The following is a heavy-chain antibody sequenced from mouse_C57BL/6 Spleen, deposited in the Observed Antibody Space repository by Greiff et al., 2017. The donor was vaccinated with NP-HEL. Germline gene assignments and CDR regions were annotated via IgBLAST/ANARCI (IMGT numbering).Heavy chain of an antibody. CDR3: AREGPYYDYDGAWFAY. CDR2: ISYDGSN. D-gene: IGHD2-4*01. Sequence: EVQLMESGPGLVKPSQSLSLTCSVTGYSITSGYYWNWIRQFPGNKLEWMGYISYDGSNNYNPSLKNRISIPRDTSKNPFFLKLNSVTTEDTATYDCAREGPYYDYDGAWFAYWGQGTLVTVSA. CDR1: GYSITSGYY. V-gene: IGHV3-6*01. J-gene: IGHJ3*01.